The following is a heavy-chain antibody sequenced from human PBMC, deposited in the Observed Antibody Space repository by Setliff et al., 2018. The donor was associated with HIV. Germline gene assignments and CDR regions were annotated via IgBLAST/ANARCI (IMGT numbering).Heavy chain of an antibody. V-gene: IGHV4-34*01. Sequence: ASETLSLTCAVYGGSFNDYYWTWIRQPPGKGLEWIGEIDHSGSTKYHASLKSRVTISIDTSKNQISLKLSSVTAADTAVYYRARGLNYYGSGSYLPLGYWGQGTLVTVSS. J-gene: IGHJ4*02. D-gene: IGHD3-10*01. CDR2: IDHSGST. CDR1: GGSFNDYY. CDR3: ARGLNYYGSGSYLPLGY.